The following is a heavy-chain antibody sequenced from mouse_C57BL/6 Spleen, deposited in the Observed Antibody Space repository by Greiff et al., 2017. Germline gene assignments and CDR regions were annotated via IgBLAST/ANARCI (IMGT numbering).Heavy chain of an antibody. J-gene: IGHJ4*01. D-gene: IGHD1-3*01. Sequence: VQLQQPGAELVRPGSSVKLSCKASGYTFTSYWMHWVKQRPIQGLEWIGNIDPSDSETHYNQKFKDKATLTVDKSSSTAYMQLSSLTSEDSAVYYCARLPLTDAMDYWGQGTSVTVSS. CDR2: IDPSDSET. V-gene: IGHV1-52*01. CDR1: GYTFTSYW. CDR3: ARLPLTDAMDY.